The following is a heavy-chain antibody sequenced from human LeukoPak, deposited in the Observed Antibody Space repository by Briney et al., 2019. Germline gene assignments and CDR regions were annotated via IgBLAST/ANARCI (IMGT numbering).Heavy chain of an antibody. Sequence: PGGSLRLSCAASGFTFSSYAMSWVRQAPGKGLEWVSAISGSGGSTYYADSVKGRFTISRDNSKNTLYLQMNSLRAEDTAVYYCAKEVTRGYYYDSSGLDYWGQGTLVTVSS. CDR2: ISGSGGST. V-gene: IGHV3-23*01. CDR3: AKEVTRGYYYDSSGLDY. D-gene: IGHD3-22*01. CDR1: GFTFSSYA. J-gene: IGHJ4*02.